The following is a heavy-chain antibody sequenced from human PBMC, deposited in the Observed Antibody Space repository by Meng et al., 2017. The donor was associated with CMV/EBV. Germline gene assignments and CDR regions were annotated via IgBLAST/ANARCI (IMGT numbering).Heavy chain of an antibody. J-gene: IGHJ6*02. CDR3: ASREGYYNFWTPPGGMDV. V-gene: IGHV3-48*04. Sequence: GESLKISCAASGFTFSSYSMNWVRQAPGKGLEWVSYISSSSSTIYYADSVKGRFTISRDNAKNSPYLQMNSLRAEDTAVYYCASREGYYNFWTPPGGMDVWGQGTTVTVSS. D-gene: IGHD3-3*01. CDR1: GFTFSSYS. CDR2: ISSSSSTI.